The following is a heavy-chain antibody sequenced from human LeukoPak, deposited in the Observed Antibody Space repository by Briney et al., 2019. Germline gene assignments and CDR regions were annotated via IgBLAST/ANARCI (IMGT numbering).Heavy chain of an antibody. CDR1: GFTSSSYA. Sequence: GGSLRLSCAASGFTSSSYAMSWVRQAPGKGLEWVSAISGSGGSTYYADSVKGRFTISRDNSKNTLYLQMNSLRAEDTAVYYCAKRMSRGAVAALFDYWGQGTLVTVSS. CDR3: AKRMSRGAVAALFDY. CDR2: ISGSGGST. V-gene: IGHV3-23*01. D-gene: IGHD6-19*01. J-gene: IGHJ4*02.